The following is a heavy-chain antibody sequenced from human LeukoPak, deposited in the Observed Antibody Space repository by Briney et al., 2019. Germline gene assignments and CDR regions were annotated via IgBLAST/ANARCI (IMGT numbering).Heavy chain of an antibody. J-gene: IGHJ4*02. V-gene: IGHV3-11*01. CDR2: ISSSGSTI. Sequence: PGGSLRLSCAASGFTFSDYYMSWIRQAPGKGLEWVSYISSSGSTIYYADSVKGRFTISRDNAKNSLYLQMNSLRAEDTALYYCAKDREMATTRGHYFDYWGQGTLVTVSS. D-gene: IGHD5-24*01. CDR3: AKDREMATTRGHYFDY. CDR1: GFTFSDYY.